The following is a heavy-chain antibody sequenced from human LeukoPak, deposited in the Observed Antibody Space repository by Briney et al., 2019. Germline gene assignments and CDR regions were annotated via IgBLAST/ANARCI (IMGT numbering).Heavy chain of an antibody. V-gene: IGHV3-11*06. CDR3: ARERGYSSSWYRLDY. CDR1: GFTFSDYY. Sequence: PGGSLRLSCAASGFTFSDYYMSWIRQAPGKGLEWVSYISSSSSYTNYADSVKGRFTISRDNVKNSLYLQMNSLRAEDTAVYYCARERGYSSSWYRLDYWGQGTLVTVSS. D-gene: IGHD6-13*01. CDR2: ISSSSSYT. J-gene: IGHJ4*02.